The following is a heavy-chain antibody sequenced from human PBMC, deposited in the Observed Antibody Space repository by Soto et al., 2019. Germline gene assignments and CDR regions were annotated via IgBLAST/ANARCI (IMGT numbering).Heavy chain of an antibody. V-gene: IGHV3-48*02. CDR3: VRLVVCSGDSCNHYVYYCAVAL. CDR1: GFSSSSYA. Sequence: DVQLVETGGGLVQPGGSLRLSCAVSGFSSSSYAMNWVRQAPGKGLEWVAFIRSRGSTIYYADSVEGRFTISRDNAQNSLFLQMDSLRDEDTAVYYCVRLVVCSGDSCNHYVYYCAVALWGQSTTVIVSS. D-gene: IGHD2-15*01. CDR2: IRSRGSTI. J-gene: IGHJ6*02.